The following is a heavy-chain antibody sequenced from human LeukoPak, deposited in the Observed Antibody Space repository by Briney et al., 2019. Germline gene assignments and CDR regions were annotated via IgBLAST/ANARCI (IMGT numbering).Heavy chain of an antibody. CDR1: GYTFTDYY. D-gene: IGHD1-26*01. V-gene: IGHV1-2*02. CDR3: AREDLGATSTNSFDY. J-gene: IGHJ4*02. CDR2: INPNSGGT. Sequence: EASVKVSCKASGYTFTDYYMHWVRQAPGQGLEWMGWINPNSGGTNYAQKFQGRVTMTRDTSISTAYMELSRLRSDDTAVYYCAREDLGATSTNSFDYWGQGTLVTVSS.